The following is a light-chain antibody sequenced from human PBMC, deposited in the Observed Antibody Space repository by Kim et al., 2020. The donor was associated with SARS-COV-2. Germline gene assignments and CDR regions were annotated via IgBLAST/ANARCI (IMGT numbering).Light chain of an antibody. CDR3: QAWDSSTAV. Sequence: SVSPGQTASITCSGDKLGDKYACWYQQKPGQSPVLVIYQDSKRPSGIPERFSGSYSGNTATLTISGTQAMDEADYYCQAWDSSTAVFGGGTQLTVL. CDR1: KLGDKY. CDR2: QDS. V-gene: IGLV3-1*01. J-gene: IGLJ2*01.